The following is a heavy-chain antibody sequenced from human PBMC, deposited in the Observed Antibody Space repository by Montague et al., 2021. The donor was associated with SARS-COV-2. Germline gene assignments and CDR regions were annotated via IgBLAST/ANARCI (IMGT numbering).Heavy chain of an antibody. D-gene: IGHD5-18*01. Sequence: SETRSLTCTVTGGPISGSSDYWGWIRQSPGKGLEWIASVDYSGNTYYSPSLKSRLTLSVDTSKNQFSLKLNSVTATDTALYYCARREYSYGWGDWGQGTLVTVSS. J-gene: IGHJ4*02. CDR1: GGPISGSSDY. CDR3: ARREYSYGWGD. V-gene: IGHV4-39*01. CDR2: VDYSGNT.